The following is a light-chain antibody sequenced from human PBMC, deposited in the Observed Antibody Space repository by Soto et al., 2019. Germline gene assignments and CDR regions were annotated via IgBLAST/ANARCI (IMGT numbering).Light chain of an antibody. CDR2: GAS. CDR1: QSISSD. Sequence: ETVMTQSPATLSVSLGERATLSCRASQSISSDLAWYQHKPGQAPRLLIYGASTTATGIPVRFSGSGSGTEFTLTISSLQSEDFAVYYCQQYNNLPRTFGQGTKLEIK. V-gene: IGKV3-15*01. CDR3: QQYNNLPRT. J-gene: IGKJ2*01.